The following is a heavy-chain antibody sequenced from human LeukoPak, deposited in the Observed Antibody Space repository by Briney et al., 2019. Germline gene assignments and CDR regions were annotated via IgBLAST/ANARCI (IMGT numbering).Heavy chain of an antibody. Sequence: GGSLRLSCAASGFTFNSYAMTWVRQAPGKGLEWVSVISDSGGRIYYADSVKGRFTISRDNAKNSLYLQMNSLRAEDTAVYYCARYIKGLYSSGIDYWGQGTLVTVSS. J-gene: IGHJ4*02. CDR3: ARYIKGLYSSGIDY. CDR2: ISDSGGRI. CDR1: GFTFNSYA. D-gene: IGHD6-19*01. V-gene: IGHV3-23*01.